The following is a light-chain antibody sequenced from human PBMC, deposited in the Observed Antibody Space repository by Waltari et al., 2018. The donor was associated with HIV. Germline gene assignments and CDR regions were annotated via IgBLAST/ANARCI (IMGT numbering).Light chain of an antibody. CDR1: QSVSSTY. Sequence: EIVLTQSPGTLSLSPGDRATLSCRASQSVSSTYLAWYQQKPGQAPRLLIYGASSRATGIPDRFSGSGSGTDFTLTVSRLEPEDFAVYYCQQYGSSPQKFGQGTKVEIK. CDR3: QQYGSSPQK. V-gene: IGKV3-20*01. CDR2: GAS. J-gene: IGKJ1*01.